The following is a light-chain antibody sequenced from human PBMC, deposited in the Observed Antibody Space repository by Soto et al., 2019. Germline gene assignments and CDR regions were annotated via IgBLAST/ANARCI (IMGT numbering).Light chain of an antibody. CDR1: QSVTITN. V-gene: IGKV3D-15*01. CDR3: QQYNNWPLT. Sequence: EIVLTQSPGTLSLSPGERATLSCRATQSVTITNLAWYQQKPGQPPRLLIYDASTRATGIPARFSGSQSGTEFTLTISSLLSEDFAVYFCQQYNNWPLTFGGGTKVETK. J-gene: IGKJ4*01. CDR2: DAS.